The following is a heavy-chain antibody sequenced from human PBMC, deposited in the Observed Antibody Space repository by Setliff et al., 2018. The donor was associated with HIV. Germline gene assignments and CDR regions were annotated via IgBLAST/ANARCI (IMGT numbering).Heavy chain of an antibody. J-gene: IGHJ4*02. CDR2: VSYGGTNT. CDR3: ARVRYCGSPSCRKEFDF. Sequence: GGSLRLSCAASGFIFSDYAMHWVRQAPGKGLEWVAVVSYGGTNTYYADSVKGRFIISRDDSESTLFLQMNSLRVDDTAVYYCARVRYCGSPSCRKEFDFWGQGTLVTVSS. D-gene: IGHD2-21*01. CDR1: GFIFSDYA. V-gene: IGHV3-30*04.